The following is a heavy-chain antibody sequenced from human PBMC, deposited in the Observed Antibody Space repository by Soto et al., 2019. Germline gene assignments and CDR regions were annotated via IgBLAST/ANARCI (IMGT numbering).Heavy chain of an antibody. V-gene: IGHV1-18*01. CDR1: GYTFTNYG. Sequence: ASVKVSCKAPGYTFTNYGITWVRQAPGQGLEWMGWISAYNGDTHYTQRLQGRVTMTTDTSTSTAYMELRSLRSDDTAVYYCARDHYYDSSGYYKSYYYYGMDVWGQGTTVTVSS. CDR3: ARDHYYDSSGYYKSYYYYGMDV. D-gene: IGHD3-22*01. J-gene: IGHJ6*02. CDR2: ISAYNGDT.